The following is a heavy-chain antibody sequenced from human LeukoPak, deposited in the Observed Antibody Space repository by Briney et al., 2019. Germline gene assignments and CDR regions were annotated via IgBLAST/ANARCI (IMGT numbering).Heavy chain of an antibody. CDR3: AREEDIVVVPAALYYYYMDV. D-gene: IGHD2-2*01. Sequence: PSETLSLTCTVSGDSISGFYWSWIRQPPGKGLEWIGRIYTSGSTNYNPSLKSRVTISVDTSKNQFSLKLSSVTAADTAVYYCAREEDIVVVPAALYYYYMDVWGKGTTVTVSS. CDR2: IYTSGST. J-gene: IGHJ6*03. V-gene: IGHV4-4*08. CDR1: GDSISGFY.